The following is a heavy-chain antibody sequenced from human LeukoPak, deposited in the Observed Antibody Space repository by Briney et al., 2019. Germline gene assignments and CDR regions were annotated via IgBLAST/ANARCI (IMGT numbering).Heavy chain of an antibody. CDR2: IYYSGST. CDR1: GGSISSYY. CDR3: ARDLSPYYYDSSGYYVD. D-gene: IGHD3-22*01. V-gene: IGHV4-59*01. J-gene: IGHJ4*02. Sequence: SETLSLTCTVSGGSISSYYWSWIRQPPGKGLEWIGYIYYSGSTNYNPSLKSRVTISVDTSKNHFSLKLSSVTAADTAVYYCARDLSPYYYDSSGYYVDWGQGTLVTVSS.